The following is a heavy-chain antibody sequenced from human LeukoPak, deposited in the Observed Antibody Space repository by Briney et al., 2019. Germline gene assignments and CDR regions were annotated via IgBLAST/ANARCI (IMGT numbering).Heavy chain of an antibody. V-gene: IGHV3-49*03. CDR2: IRSKSFGGAT. CDR3: TRDKIVGTLRVYYFDY. D-gene: IGHD1-26*01. Sequence: GGSLRLSCTASGFTFGDYVMSWFRQAPEKGLEWVRFIRSKSFGGATEYAASVRGRFSISRDDSKNIAYLQMNSLKTADTAVYYCTRDKIVGTLRVYYFDYWGQGTLVTVSS. J-gene: IGHJ4*02. CDR1: GFTFGDYV.